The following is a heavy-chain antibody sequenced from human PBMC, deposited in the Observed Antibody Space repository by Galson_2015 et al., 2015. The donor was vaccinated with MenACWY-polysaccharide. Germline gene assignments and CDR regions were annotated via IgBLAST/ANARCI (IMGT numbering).Heavy chain of an antibody. J-gene: IGHJ6*02. CDR3: ARDRYYYESGGHYTYSCYGMDV. CDR1: GFTFSSYS. V-gene: IGHV3-48*02. D-gene: IGHD3-22*01. Sequence: SLRLSCAASGFTFSSYSMNWVRQAPGKGLEWLSYISPTTTTIYYADSVKGRFTISRDNAKNSLYLQMNSLRDEDTAVYYCARDRYYYESGGHYTYSCYGMDVWGQGTSVTVSS. CDR2: ISPTTTTI.